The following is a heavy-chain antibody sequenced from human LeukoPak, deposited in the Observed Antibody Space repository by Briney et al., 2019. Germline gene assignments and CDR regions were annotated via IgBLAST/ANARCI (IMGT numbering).Heavy chain of an antibody. CDR1: GGSFSGYY. D-gene: IGHD6-19*01. V-gene: IGHV4-34*01. J-gene: IGHJ4*02. CDR3: ARLVAVAGIEPDY. Sequence: WETLSLTCAVYGGSFSGYYWSWIRQPPGKGLEWIGEINHSGSTNYNPSLKSRVTISVDTSKNQFSLKLSSVTAADTAVYYCARLVAVAGIEPDYWGQGTLVTVSS. CDR2: INHSGST.